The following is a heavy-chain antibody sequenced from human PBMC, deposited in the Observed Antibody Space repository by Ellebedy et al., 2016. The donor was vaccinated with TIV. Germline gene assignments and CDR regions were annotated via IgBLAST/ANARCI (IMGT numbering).Heavy chain of an antibody. V-gene: IGHV3-11*04. CDR3: ARCCSSGSCYYFYGMDV. J-gene: IGHJ6*02. Sequence: PGGSLRLSCAASGFTFSDYYMSWIRQAPGKGLEWVSYMSSSGSTIYYADSVKGRFTISRDNAQNSLYLQMNSLRDEDTAVYYCARCCSSGSCYYFYGMDVWGQGTTVTVSS. D-gene: IGHD2-15*01. CDR1: GFTFSDYY. CDR2: MSSSGSTI.